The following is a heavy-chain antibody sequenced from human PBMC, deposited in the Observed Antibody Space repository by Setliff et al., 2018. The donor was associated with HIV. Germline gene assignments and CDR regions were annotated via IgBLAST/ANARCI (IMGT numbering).Heavy chain of an antibody. D-gene: IGHD3-16*01. CDR2: VNPASGGS. CDR3: ARGGRLWGQYGVDL. Sequence: ASVKVSCKTFGYPFTDYFIHWMRQAPGQGLEWLGWVNPASGGSNYAQNFRGKVTMTRDTSISTAYMQVTRLTSDDTAVYFCARGGRLWGQYGVDLWGQGTQVTAPQ. V-gene: IGHV1-2*02. J-gene: IGHJ5*02. CDR1: GYPFTDYF.